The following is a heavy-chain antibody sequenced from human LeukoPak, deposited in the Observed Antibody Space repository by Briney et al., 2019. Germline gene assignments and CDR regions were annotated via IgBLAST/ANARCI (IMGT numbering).Heavy chain of an antibody. CDR3: ARDLGITGTTAGDAFDI. CDR2: ISSSGSTI. Sequence: PGGSLRLSCAASGFTFSSYTMNWVRQAPGKGLEWVSYISSSGSTIYYADSVKGRFTISRDIAKNSLYLQMNSLRAEDTAVYYCARDLGITGTTAGDAFDIWGQGTMVTVSS. J-gene: IGHJ3*02. D-gene: IGHD1-7*01. CDR1: GFTFSSYT. V-gene: IGHV3-48*04.